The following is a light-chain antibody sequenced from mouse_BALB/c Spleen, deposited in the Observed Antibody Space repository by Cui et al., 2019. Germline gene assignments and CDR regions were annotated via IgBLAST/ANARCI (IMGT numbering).Light chain of an antibody. Sequence: DIVMTQSQKFMSTSVGDRVSVTCKASQNVGTNVAWYQQKPGQSPKALIYSASYRYSGVPDRFTGSGSGTDFTLTISKVQSEDLAEYFCQQYNSYPTFGGGTKLEIK. CDR3: QQYNSYPT. J-gene: IGKJ1*01. V-gene: IGKV6-15*01. CDR1: QNVGTN. CDR2: SAS.